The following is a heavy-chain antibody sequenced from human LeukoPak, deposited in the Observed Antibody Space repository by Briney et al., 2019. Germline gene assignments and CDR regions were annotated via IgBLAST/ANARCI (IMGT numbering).Heavy chain of an antibody. CDR1: GFTFSSYG. D-gene: IGHD5-18*01. Sequence: GGSLRLSCAASGFTFSSYGMHWVRQAPGKGLEGVAFIRYDGSNKYYADSVKGRFTISRDNAKNTRYLQMNSLRAEDTAVYYCARNKKGDRYTYGHDYWGQGTLVTVSS. V-gene: IGHV3-30*02. CDR3: ARNKKGDRYTYGHDY. J-gene: IGHJ4*02. CDR2: IRYDGSNK.